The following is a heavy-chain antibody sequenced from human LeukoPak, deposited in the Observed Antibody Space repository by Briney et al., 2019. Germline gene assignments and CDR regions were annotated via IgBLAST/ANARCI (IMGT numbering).Heavy chain of an antibody. D-gene: IGHD3-22*01. V-gene: IGHV3-64*01. CDR3: ARGDSSGYYDYGMDV. CDR2: ISSSGGST. CDR1: GFTFSSYA. Sequence: PGGSLRVSCAASGFTFSSYAMHWVRQAPGKGLEYVSAISSSGGSTYYANSVKGRFTISRDNSKNTLYLQMGSLRAEDMAVYYCARGDSSGYYDYGMDVWGQGTTVTVSS. J-gene: IGHJ6*02.